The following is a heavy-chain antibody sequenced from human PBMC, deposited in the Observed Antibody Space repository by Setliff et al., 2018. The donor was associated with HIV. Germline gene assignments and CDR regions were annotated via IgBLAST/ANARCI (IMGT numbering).Heavy chain of an antibody. V-gene: IGHV4-39*07. J-gene: IGHJ3*01. D-gene: IGHD3-22*01. Sequence: SETLSLTCTVSGGSIRSSSYYWGWIRQPPGKGLEWIGTIYYSGGTYYKSSLKSRLIISLDTSKNQFSLNLRSVTAADTAVYYCARAPYYYASSYYTPWGQGTMVTVSS. CDR2: IYYSGGT. CDR3: ARAPYYYASSYYTP. CDR1: GGSIRSSSYY.